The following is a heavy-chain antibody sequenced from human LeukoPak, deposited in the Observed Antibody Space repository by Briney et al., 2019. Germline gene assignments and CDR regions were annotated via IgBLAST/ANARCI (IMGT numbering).Heavy chain of an antibody. CDR2: IIPIFGTA. D-gene: IGHD5-12*01. V-gene: IGHV1-69*13. J-gene: IGHJ4*02. CDR3: ARSRDGYDYDVRPWGV. CDR1: GGTFSSYA. Sequence: SVKVSCTASGGTFSSYAISWVRQAPGRGLEWMGGIIPIFGTANYAQKFQGRVTITADESTSTAYMELSSLRSEDTAVYYCARSRDGYDYDVRPWGVWGQGTLVTVSS.